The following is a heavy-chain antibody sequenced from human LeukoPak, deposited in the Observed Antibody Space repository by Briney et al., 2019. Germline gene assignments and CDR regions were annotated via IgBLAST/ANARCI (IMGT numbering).Heavy chain of an antibody. J-gene: IGHJ6*03. CDR3: ARDLVGSVSSSSSLNYYYYYMDV. D-gene: IGHD6-13*01. Sequence: GGSLRLSCAVSGITLSNYGMSWLRQAPGKGLEWVAGISGSGGSTNYADSVKGRFTISRDNAKNSLYLQMNSLRAEDTALYYCARDLVGSVSSSSSLNYYYYYMDVWGKGTTVTVSS. V-gene: IGHV3-20*04. CDR2: ISGSGGST. CDR1: GITLSNYG.